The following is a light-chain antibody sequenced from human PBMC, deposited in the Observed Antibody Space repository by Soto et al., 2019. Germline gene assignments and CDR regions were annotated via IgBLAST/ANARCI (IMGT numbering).Light chain of an antibody. Sequence: EIVMTQSPATLSVSPGERATLSCRASQSVDNGYLAWYQQKPGQAPRLLIYGASSRATGIPDRFGGSGAGTDFTLTISSLEPEDSAVYYCQQRHMWPITFGQGTRLEIK. CDR1: QSVDNGY. CDR2: GAS. V-gene: IGKV3D-20*02. J-gene: IGKJ5*01. CDR3: QQRHMWPIT.